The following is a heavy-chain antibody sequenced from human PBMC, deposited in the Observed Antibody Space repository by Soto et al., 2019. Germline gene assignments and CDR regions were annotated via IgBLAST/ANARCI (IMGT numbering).Heavy chain of an antibody. CDR3: AKYIVYDYGGNSFGYFDY. J-gene: IGHJ4*02. CDR2: ISGSGGST. D-gene: IGHD4-17*01. CDR1: GFTFSSYA. V-gene: IGHV3-23*01. Sequence: HPWGSLRLSCAASGFTFSSYAMSWVRQAPGKGLEWVSAISGSGGSTYYADSVKGRFTISRDNSKNTLYLQMNSLRAEDTAVYYCAKYIVYDYGGNSFGYFDYWGQGTLVTVSS.